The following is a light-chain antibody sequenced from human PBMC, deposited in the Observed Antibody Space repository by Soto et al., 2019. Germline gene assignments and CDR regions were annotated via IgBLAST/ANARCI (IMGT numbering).Light chain of an antibody. J-gene: IGKJ1*01. Sequence: DIQMTQSPSSLSASVGDRVTITCRASQSINNYLNWYQQKPGKAPNLLIYAASNLQSGVPSRFSGSGSGAYFTLTVSSLQPEDFATYFCQESYNTPWTFGQGTRVEIK. CDR2: AAS. V-gene: IGKV1-39*01. CDR1: QSINNY. CDR3: QESYNTPWT.